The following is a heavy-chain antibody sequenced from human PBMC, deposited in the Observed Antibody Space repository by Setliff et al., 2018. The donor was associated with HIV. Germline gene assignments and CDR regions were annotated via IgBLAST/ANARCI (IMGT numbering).Heavy chain of an antibody. Sequence: GGSLRLSCAASGFTFSSYSMNWVRQAPGKGLEWVSSISSSSNYIYYIDSVKGRFTISRDNAKNSLYLQMNSLRAEDTAVYYCARDLYQLREGTVYWGQGTLVTVSS. CDR2: ISSSSNYI. CDR3: ARDLYQLREGTVY. J-gene: IGHJ4*02. D-gene: IGHD2-2*01. V-gene: IGHV3-21*01. CDR1: GFTFSSYS.